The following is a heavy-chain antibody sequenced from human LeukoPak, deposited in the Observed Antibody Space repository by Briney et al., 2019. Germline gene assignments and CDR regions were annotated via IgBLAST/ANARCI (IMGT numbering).Heavy chain of an antibody. CDR2: IHYSGTT. D-gene: IGHD5-12*01. J-gene: IGHJ4*02. CDR1: GGSINTGDDY. V-gene: IGHV4-39*01. CDR3: ARHRLATIRAPFDH. Sequence: SGTLSLTCTVSGGSINTGDDYWGWIRQPPGRELEWIGTIHYSGTTYYNPSLKSRVSISVETSKNHFSLKVTSVTAADTAVYFCARHRLATIRAPFDHWGQGALVTVSS.